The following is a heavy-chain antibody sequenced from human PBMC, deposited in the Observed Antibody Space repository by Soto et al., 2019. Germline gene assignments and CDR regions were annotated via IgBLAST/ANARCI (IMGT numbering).Heavy chain of an antibody. CDR3: AKDRLGDSTSVSLFDY. Sequence: PGGSLRLSCAASGFTFSSHAMSWVRQASGKGLEWVSAIRGGSDYTFYADSVKGRFTISRDNSKNTLYLQMNSLTAGDTAVYYCAKDRLGDSTSVSLFDYWGQGA. J-gene: IGHJ4*02. CDR1: GFTFSSHA. CDR2: IRGGSDYT. V-gene: IGHV3-23*01. D-gene: IGHD2-21*01.